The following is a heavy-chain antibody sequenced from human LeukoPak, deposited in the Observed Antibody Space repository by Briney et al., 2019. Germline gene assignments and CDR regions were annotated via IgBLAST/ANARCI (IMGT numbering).Heavy chain of an antibody. CDR3: ARGGGYYGSGSYYDFDY. D-gene: IGHD3-10*01. V-gene: IGHV3-23*01. J-gene: IGHJ4*02. CDR1: GFTFSSYA. Sequence: HTGGSLRLSCAASGFTFSSYAMSWVRQAPGKGLEWVSAISGSGGSTYYADSVKGRFTISRDNSKNTLYLQMNSLRAEDTAVYYCARGGGYYGSGSYYDFDYWGQGTLVTVSS. CDR2: ISGSGGST.